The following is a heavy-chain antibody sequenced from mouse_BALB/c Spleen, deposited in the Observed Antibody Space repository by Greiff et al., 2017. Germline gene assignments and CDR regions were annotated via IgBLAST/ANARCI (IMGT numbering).Heavy chain of an antibody. CDR1: GFTFSSYT. CDR2: ISSGGSYT. J-gene: IGHJ2*01. CDR3: TRDRDGNLFDY. V-gene: IGHV5-6-4*01. Sequence: EVKLMESGGGLVKPGGSLKLSCAASGFTFSSYTMSWVRQTPEKRLEWVATISSGGSYTYYPDSVKGRFTISRDNAKNTLYLQMSSLKSEDTAMYYCTRDRDGNLFDYWGQGTTLTVSS. D-gene: IGHD2-1*01.